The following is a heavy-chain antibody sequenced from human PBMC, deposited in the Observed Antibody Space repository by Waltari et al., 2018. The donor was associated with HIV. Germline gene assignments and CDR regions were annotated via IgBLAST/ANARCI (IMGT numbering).Heavy chain of an antibody. J-gene: IGHJ2*01. D-gene: IGHD3-3*01. CDR1: GYSINPAYY. V-gene: IGHV4-38-2*01. CDR3: AKSGARGGVVRALFDL. CDR2: AEHSGGT. Sequence: QVQLQESGPGLVKPSETLSLTCAVSGYSINPAYYWGWVAQPPEKGLAGTGSAEHSGGTLRNATLKIRASMSIGRSKNQFSLRLTSMTAADTALYFCAKSGARGGVVRALFDLWGRGTLVTVSS.